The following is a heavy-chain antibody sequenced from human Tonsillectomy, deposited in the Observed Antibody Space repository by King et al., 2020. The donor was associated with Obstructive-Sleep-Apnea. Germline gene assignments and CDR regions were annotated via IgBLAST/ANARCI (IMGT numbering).Heavy chain of an antibody. CDR1: GGAIISGGYH. CDR2: FYYSGST. D-gene: IGHD3-16*01. J-gene: IGHJ6*02. CDR3: ARLPGGNYGMDV. Sequence: QLQESGPGLVKPSQTLSLTCTVSGGAIISGGYHWSWIRQHPGNGLEWIGDFYYSGSTYINPSLKSLIYISVDTSKNQFSLKLRSVTAADTAVYYCARLPGGNYGMDVWGQGTTVTVSS. V-gene: IGHV4-31*01.